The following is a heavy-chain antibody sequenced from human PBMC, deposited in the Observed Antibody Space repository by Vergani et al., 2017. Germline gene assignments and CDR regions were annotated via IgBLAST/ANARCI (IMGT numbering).Heavy chain of an antibody. Sequence: EVQLVETGGGLIQPGGSLRLSCAASGFTVSSNYMSWVRQAPGKGLEWVSVIYSGGSTYYADSVKGRFTISRDNSKNTLYLQMNSLRAEDTAVYYCASQVDIAAAGTRFVAGVDYWGQGTLVTVSS. V-gene: IGHV3-53*05. CDR2: IYSGGST. J-gene: IGHJ4*02. CDR1: GFTVSSNY. D-gene: IGHD6-13*01. CDR3: ASQVDIAAAGTRFVAGVDY.